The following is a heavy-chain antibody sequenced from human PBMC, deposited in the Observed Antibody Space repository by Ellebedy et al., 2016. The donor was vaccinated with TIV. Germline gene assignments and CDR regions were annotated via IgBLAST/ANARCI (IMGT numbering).Heavy chain of an antibody. Sequence: PGGSLRLSCAASGFTFSRGGMHWVRQAPGKGLEWVAFIWHDGSKKYYADSVKGRFTISRDNSKNTLYLQMNSLRAEDTAVYYCARDCSGYFDPWGQGTLFTVSS. CDR2: IWHDGSKK. CDR3: ARDCSGYFDP. J-gene: IGHJ5*02. CDR1: GFTFSRGG. D-gene: IGHD3-22*01. V-gene: IGHV3-33*01.